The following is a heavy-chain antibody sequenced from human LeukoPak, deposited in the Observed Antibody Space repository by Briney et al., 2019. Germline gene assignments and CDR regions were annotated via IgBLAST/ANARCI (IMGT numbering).Heavy chain of an antibody. CDR1: GYTFTSYA. V-gene: IGHV7-4-1*02. J-gene: IGHJ4*02. CDR3: ARDIASSSWNTPFKFDY. CDR2: INTNTGNP. D-gene: IGHD6-13*01. Sequence: GASVKVSCKASGYTFTSYAMNWVRQAPGQGLEWMGWINTNTGNPTYAQGFTGRFVFSLDTSVSTAYLQISSLKAEDTAVYYCARDIASSSWNTPFKFDYWGQRTLVTVSS.